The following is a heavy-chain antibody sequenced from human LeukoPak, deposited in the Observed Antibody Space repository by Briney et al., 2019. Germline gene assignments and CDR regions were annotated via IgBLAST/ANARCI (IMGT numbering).Heavy chain of an antibody. CDR2: ISYDGSNK. CDR1: GFTFSSYA. D-gene: IGHD6-19*01. Sequence: GGSLRLSCAASGFTFSSYAMHWVRQAPGKGLEWVAVISYDGSNKYYADSVKGRFTISRDNSKNTLYLQMNSLRAEDTAVYYCAKDRWSIAVAGPFDYWGQGTLVTVSS. CDR3: AKDRWSIAVAGPFDY. J-gene: IGHJ4*02. V-gene: IGHV3-30-3*01.